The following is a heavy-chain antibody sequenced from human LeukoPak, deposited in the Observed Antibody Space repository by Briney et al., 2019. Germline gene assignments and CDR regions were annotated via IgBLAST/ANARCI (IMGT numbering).Heavy chain of an antibody. D-gene: IGHD3-10*01. CDR3: TRVLAGASDY. J-gene: IGHJ4*02. Sequence: SETLSLTCAVYGGSFSGYYWSWIRQHPGKDLEWIGYIYYSGTTYYNPSLKRRVTISADTSKNQFSLKLSSVTAADTAVYYCTRVLAGASDYWGQGTLVTVSS. CDR2: IYYSGTT. CDR1: GGSFSGYY. V-gene: IGHV4-31*11.